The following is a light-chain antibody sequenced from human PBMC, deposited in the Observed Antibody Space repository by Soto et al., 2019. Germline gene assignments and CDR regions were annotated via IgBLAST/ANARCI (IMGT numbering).Light chain of an antibody. CDR2: TAV. CDR1: QDISNY. J-gene: IGKJ1*01. V-gene: IGKV1-27*01. CDR3: QKYISAPWT. Sequence: DVQMTQSPSSLSASVGDRVTITCRASQDISNYLAWYQQKPGKVPKLLIYTAVILQSGVPSRFSGSGSGTDFTLPISSLQHEDVATYYCQKYISAPWTFGQGTQVEIK.